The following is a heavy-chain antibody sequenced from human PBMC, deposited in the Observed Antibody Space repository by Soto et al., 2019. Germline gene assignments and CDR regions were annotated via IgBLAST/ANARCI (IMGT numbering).Heavy chain of an antibody. J-gene: IGHJ4*02. V-gene: IGHV3-53*01. D-gene: IGHD2-21*01. CDR3: VRGDGDRYDGHGYLGRH. Sequence: SLRLSCAASGFTVSSNDMSWVRQAPGKGLEWVSLIYSSGSTKYADSVKGRCTISRDNAKNTFYMEMNSARVEDTAVYYCVRGDGDRYDGHGYLGRHWGQGSLVTVSS. CDR1: GFTVSSND. CDR2: IYSSGST.